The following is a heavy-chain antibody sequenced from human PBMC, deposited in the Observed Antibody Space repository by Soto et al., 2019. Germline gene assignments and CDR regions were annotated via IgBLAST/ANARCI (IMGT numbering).Heavy chain of an antibody. CDR2: INAGNGNT. CDR3: ARSYSSSWDNWFDP. CDR1: GYTFTSYA. J-gene: IGHJ5*02. Sequence: GASVKVSCKASGYTFTSYAMHWVRQAPGQRLEWMGWINAGNGNTKYSQKFQGRVTITRDTSASTAYMELSSLRSEDTAVYYCARSYSSSWDNWFDPWGQGTLVTSPQ. D-gene: IGHD6-13*01. V-gene: IGHV1-3*01.